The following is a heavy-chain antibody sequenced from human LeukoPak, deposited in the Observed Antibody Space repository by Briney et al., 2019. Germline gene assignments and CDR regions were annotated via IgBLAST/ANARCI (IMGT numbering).Heavy chain of an antibody. D-gene: IGHD3-3*01. CDR3: AGWSGYYTQFKYYYGMDV. V-gene: IGHV1-24*01. CDR1: GYTLTELS. J-gene: IGHJ6*02. Sequence: ASVKVSCKVSGYTLTELSMHWVRQAPGKGLEWMGCFDPEDGETIYAQKFQGRFTMAEDTSTDTAYMELSSLSSEDRAVYYCAGWSGYYTQFKYYYGMDVWGQGTTVTVSS. CDR2: FDPEDGET.